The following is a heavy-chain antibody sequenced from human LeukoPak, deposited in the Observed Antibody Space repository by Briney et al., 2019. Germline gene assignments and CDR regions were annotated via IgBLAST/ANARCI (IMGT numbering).Heavy chain of an antibody. CDR1: NYSISSGYY. CDR2: IYHRGSN. CDR3: ARMMLPTSYFDY. D-gene: IGHD2-8*01. J-gene: IGHJ4*02. V-gene: IGHV4-38-2*02. Sequence: SETLSLTCTVSNYSISSGYYWGWIRQPPGKGLEWIGSIYHRGSNYYNPSLKSRVTISVDTSKNQFSLKLSSVTAADTAVYYCARMMLPTSYFDYWGQGTLVTVSS.